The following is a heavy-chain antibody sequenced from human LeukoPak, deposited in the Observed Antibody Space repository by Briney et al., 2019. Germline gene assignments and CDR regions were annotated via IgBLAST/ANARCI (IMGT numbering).Heavy chain of an antibody. D-gene: IGHD6-25*01. J-gene: IGHJ4*02. CDR1: GFTFSDYY. CDR2: ISYDGSKK. CDR3: AKKWGQGTADTGNYFES. V-gene: IGHV3-30*02. Sequence: GGSLRLSCAASGFTFSDYYMSWIRQAPGKGLEWLSFISYDGSKKYYTDSVKGRFTVSRDNSWDTLYLQMNTLRTEDTAVYYCAKKWGQGTADTGNYFESWGQGTLVTVSS.